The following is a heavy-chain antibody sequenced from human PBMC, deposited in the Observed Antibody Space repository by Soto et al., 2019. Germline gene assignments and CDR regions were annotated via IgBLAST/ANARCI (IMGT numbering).Heavy chain of an antibody. CDR2: ISPRSGGT. CDR1: GYTFIDYY. Sequence: ASVKVSCKASGYTFIDYYMHWVRQAPGQGFEWMGRISPRSGGTNYAQKFQGRVTMTWDTSLNTAYMELSSLISEDTAVYYCARPPGHISDWYYFDLWGQGTLVTVSS. D-gene: IGHD3-9*01. V-gene: IGHV1-2*02. CDR3: ARPPGHISDWYYFDL. J-gene: IGHJ4*02.